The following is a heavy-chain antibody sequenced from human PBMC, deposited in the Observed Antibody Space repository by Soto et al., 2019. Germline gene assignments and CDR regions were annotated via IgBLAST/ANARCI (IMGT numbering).Heavy chain of an antibody. Sequence: QVQLVESGGGVVQPGRSLRLSCAASGFTFSSYGMHWVRQAPGKGLEWVAVIWYDGSNKYYADSVKGRFTISRDNSMHTLYVQMNSLRAEDRAVYYCARCSPQFSYWGQGTLVTVSS. V-gene: IGHV3-33*01. J-gene: IGHJ4*02. CDR2: IWYDGSNK. CDR1: GFTFSSYG. CDR3: ARCSPQFSY. D-gene: IGHD6-13*01.